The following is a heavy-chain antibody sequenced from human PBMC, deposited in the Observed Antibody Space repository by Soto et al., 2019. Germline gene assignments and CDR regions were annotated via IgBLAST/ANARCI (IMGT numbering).Heavy chain of an antibody. CDR2: IYYSGST. Sequence: SETLSLTCTVSGGSISSGDYYWTWIRQPPGKGLEWIGYIYYSGSTYYNPSLKSRVAISVDTSKNQFSLKLSSVTAADTAVYYCARDVSRYYGMDVRGQGTTVTVSS. J-gene: IGHJ6*02. CDR1: GGSISSGDYY. CDR3: ARDVSRYYGMDV. V-gene: IGHV4-30-4*01.